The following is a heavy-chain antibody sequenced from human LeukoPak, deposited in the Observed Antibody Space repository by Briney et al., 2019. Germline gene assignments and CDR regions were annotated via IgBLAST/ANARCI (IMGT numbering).Heavy chain of an antibody. CDR3: ARGLVGATGGSFDY. V-gene: IGHV4-61*02. Sequence: ASETLSLTCTVSGGSISSDNYYWSRIRQPAGKGLEWIGRIYASGTTNYNPSLKSRVTISVDTSKNQFSLKLSSVTAADTAVHYCARGLVGATGGSFDYWGQGTLVTVSS. J-gene: IGHJ4*02. D-gene: IGHD1-26*01. CDR1: GGSISSDNYY. CDR2: IYASGTT.